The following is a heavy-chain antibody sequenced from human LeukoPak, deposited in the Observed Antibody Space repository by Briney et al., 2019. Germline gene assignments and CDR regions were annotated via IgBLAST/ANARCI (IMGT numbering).Heavy chain of an antibody. V-gene: IGHV3-23*01. J-gene: IGHJ4*02. Sequence: HPGGSLRLSCAASGFTFSSYAMSWVRQAPGKGLEWVSAISGSGGSTYYADSVKGRFTISRDNSKNTLYLQMNSLRAEDTAVYYCAKDLSRGVTAFLLDYWGQGTLVTVSS. D-gene: IGHD3-16*01. CDR3: AKDLSRGVTAFLLDY. CDR1: GFTFSSYA. CDR2: ISGSGGST.